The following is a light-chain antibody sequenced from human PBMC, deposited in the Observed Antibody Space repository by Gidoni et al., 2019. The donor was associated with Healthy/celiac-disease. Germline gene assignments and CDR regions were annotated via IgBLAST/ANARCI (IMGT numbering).Light chain of an antibody. V-gene: IGKV2-28*01. CDR2: LGS. CDR1: QSLLHSNGYNY. Sequence: DIVMTQYPLSLHVTPGEPASISCRSSQSLLHSNGYNYLDWYLQKPGQSPQLLIYLGSNRASGVPDRFSGSGSGTDFTLKISRVEAEDVGVYYCMQALQTPFTFGPGTKVDIK. J-gene: IGKJ3*01. CDR3: MQALQTPFT.